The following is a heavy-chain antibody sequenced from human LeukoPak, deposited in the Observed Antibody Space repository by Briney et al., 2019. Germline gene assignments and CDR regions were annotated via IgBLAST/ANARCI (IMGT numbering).Heavy chain of an antibody. CDR3: ARGYCTNAVCSLGPTQA. CDR2: IYYSGST. J-gene: IGHJ4*02. D-gene: IGHD2-8*01. V-gene: IGHV4-39*07. CDR1: GGSISSSSYY. Sequence: ASETLSLTCTVSGGSISSSSYYWGWIRQPPGKGLEWIESIYYSGSTYYNPSLKSRVTISVDTSKNQFSLKLSSVTAADTAVYYCARGYCTNAVCSLGPTQAWGQGTLVTVSS.